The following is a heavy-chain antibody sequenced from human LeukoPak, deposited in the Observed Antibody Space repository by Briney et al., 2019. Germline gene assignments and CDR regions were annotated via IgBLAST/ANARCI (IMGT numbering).Heavy chain of an antibody. CDR3: AKLPGLGDHLPIH. CDR1: GFTFSSYG. Sequence: PGGSLRLSCAASGFTFSSYGMHWVRQAPGKGLEWVAFIRYDGSNKYYADSVKGRFTISRDNSKNTLYLQMNSLRAEDAAVYYCAKLPGLGDHLPIHWGQGTLVTVSS. J-gene: IGHJ4*02. CDR2: IRYDGSNK. V-gene: IGHV3-30*02. D-gene: IGHD3-16*01.